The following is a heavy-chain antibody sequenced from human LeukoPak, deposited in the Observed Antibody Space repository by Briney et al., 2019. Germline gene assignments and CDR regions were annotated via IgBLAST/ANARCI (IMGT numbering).Heavy chain of an antibody. CDR1: GFTFGSYS. D-gene: IGHD4-17*01. J-gene: IGHJ4*02. CDR2: ISSSSTYM. Sequence: PGGSLRLSCAASGFTFGSYSMNWVRQAPGKGLEWVSAISSSSTYMYYADSVKGRFTISRNNPKNSLYLQMNSLRAEDTAVYYCARNRGDPSYFDYWGQGTLVTVSS. CDR3: ARNRGDPSYFDY. V-gene: IGHV3-21*01.